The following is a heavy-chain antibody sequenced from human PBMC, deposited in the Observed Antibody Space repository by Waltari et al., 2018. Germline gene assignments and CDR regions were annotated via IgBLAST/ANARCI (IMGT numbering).Heavy chain of an antibody. CDR2: IIPILGIA. Sequence: QVQLVQSGAEVKKPGSSVKVSCKASGGTFSSYAISWVRQAPGQGLEWMGGIIPILGIANYAQKFQGRVTITADKSTSTAYMELSSLRSEDTAVYYCAREVSALAAAGTAFDIWGQGTMVTVSS. D-gene: IGHD6-13*01. V-gene: IGHV1-69*10. CDR1: GGTFSSYA. CDR3: AREVSALAAAGTAFDI. J-gene: IGHJ3*02.